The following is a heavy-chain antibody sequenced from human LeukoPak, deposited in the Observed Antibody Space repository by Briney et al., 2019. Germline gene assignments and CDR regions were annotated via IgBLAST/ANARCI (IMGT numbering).Heavy chain of an antibody. V-gene: IGHV5-51*01. Sequence: GESLKISCKSSGYSFSSYWILWVRQMPGKGLEWMGIIYPGDSNTRYSPSFQGLVTISADKSISTAFLQLSSLKASDTAIYYCARSRNYFGEVAAFDIWGQGTMVTVSS. D-gene: IGHD3-3*01. CDR2: IYPGDSNT. CDR1: GYSFSSYW. CDR3: ARSRNYFGEVAAFDI. J-gene: IGHJ3*02.